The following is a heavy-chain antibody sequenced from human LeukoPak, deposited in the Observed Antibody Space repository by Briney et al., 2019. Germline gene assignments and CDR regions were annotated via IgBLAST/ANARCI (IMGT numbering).Heavy chain of an antibody. D-gene: IGHD3-22*01. CDR3: AKADSSGYYLDAFDI. J-gene: IGHJ3*02. CDR2: ISWNSGSI. V-gene: IGHV3-9*01. CDR1: GFTFDDYA. Sequence: GGSLRLSCAASGFTFDDYAMHWVRQAPGKGLEWVSGISWNSGSIGYADSVKGRFTISRDNAKNSLYLQMNSLRAEDTALYYCAKADSSGYYLDAFDIWGQGTMVTVSS.